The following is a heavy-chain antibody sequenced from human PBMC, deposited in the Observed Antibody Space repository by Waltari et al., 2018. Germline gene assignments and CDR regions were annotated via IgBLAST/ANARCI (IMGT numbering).Heavy chain of an antibody. V-gene: IGHV1-24*01. CDR1: GYTLTELS. D-gene: IGHD1-1*01. Sequence: QVQLVQSGAEVKKPGASVKVSCKVSGYTLTELSMHWVRQAPGKGLEWMGGFDPEDGETIYAQKCQGRGTMTEDTYTDTAYREWRSVRWEDRAVYYRASNCGYGGQGSLVTVSS. CDR3: ASNCGY. CDR2: FDPEDGET. J-gene: IGHJ4*02.